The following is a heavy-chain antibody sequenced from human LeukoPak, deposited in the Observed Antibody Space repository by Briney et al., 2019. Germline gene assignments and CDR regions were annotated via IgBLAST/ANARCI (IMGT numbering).Heavy chain of an antibody. D-gene: IGHD3-3*01. J-gene: IGHJ4*02. CDR1: GFTFSSYS. Sequence: KTGGSLRFSCAASGFTFSSYSMNWVRQAPGKGLEWVSSISSSSSYIYYADSVKGRFTISRDNAKNSLYLQMNSLRAEDTAVYYCARASHYDFWSGYSPDYWGQGTLVTVSS. CDR3: ARASHYDFWSGYSPDY. CDR2: ISSSSSYI. V-gene: IGHV3-21*01.